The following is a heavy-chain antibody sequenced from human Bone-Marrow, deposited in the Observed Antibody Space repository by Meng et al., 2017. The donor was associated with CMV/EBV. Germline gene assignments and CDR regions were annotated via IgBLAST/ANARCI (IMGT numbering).Heavy chain of an antibody. D-gene: IGHD5-18*01. CDR2: ISACNGNT. J-gene: IGHJ6*02. CDR3: ARFQWLNPAYYYYYGMDV. CDR1: GYTFTSYG. V-gene: IGHV1-18*01. Sequence: ASVKVSCKASGYTFTSYGISWVRQAPGQGLEWMGWISACNGNTNYAQKLQGRVTMTTDTSTSTAYMELRSLRSDDTAVYYCARFQWLNPAYYYYYGMDVWGQGTTVTVSS.